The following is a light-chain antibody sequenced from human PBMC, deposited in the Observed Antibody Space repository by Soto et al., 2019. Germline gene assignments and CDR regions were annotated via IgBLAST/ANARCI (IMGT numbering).Light chain of an antibody. CDR3: QQYYTSVYN. Sequence: DVQMTQSPFTLSASVGDTVSITCRASQNVYTWVAWYQQKVGEAPKLLIYDASTLESGVPSRISGSGSGTDFTLTINSLQPEDYAHYYCQQYYTSVYNFGQGTNLEI. V-gene: IGKV1-5*01. J-gene: IGKJ2*01. CDR1: QNVYTW. CDR2: DAS.